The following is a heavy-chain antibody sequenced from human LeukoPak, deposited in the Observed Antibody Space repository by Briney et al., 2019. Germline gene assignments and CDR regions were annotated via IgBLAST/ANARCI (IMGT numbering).Heavy chain of an antibody. Sequence: SQTLSLTCTVSGGSISSGSYYWSWIRQPAGKGLEWIGRIYISGSTNYNPSLKSRVSISVDTSKNQFSLKLSSVTAADTAVYYCASIYCSGGSCFRLIDAFDIWGQGTMVTVSS. J-gene: IGHJ3*02. V-gene: IGHV4-61*02. CDR3: ASIYCSGGSCFRLIDAFDI. CDR2: IYISGST. D-gene: IGHD2-15*01. CDR1: GGSISSGSYY.